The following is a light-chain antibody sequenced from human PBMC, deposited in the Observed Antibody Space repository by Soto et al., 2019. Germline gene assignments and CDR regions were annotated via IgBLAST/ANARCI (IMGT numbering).Light chain of an antibody. CDR2: DVS. CDR3: QQYNSYLLT. V-gene: IGKV1-5*01. CDR1: QSISRS. Sequence: DIQMTQSPSTLSASVGDRVTITCRASQSISRSLAWYQQKPGKAPNLLIYDVSSLESGVPSRFSGSGFGTEFTLTFSSLQPDDFATYYCQQYNSYLLTFGPGTTVDIK. J-gene: IGKJ3*01.